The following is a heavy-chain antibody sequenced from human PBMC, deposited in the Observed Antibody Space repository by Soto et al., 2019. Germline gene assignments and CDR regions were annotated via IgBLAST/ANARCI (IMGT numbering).Heavy chain of an antibody. Sequence: GGSLRLSCAASGFTFSDYYMSWIRQAPGKGLEWVSYISSSGSTIYYADSVKGRFTISRDNAKNSLYLQMNSLRAEDTAVYYCARDTTVTTRYYYYYMDVWGKGTTVTVSS. CDR2: ISSSGSTI. V-gene: IGHV3-11*01. D-gene: IGHD4-17*01. CDR3: ARDTTVTTRYYYYYMDV. CDR1: GFTFSDYY. J-gene: IGHJ6*03.